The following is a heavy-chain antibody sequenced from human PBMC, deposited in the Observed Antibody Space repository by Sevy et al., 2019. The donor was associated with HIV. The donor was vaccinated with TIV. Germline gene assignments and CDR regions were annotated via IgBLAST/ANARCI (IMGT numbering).Heavy chain of an antibody. Sequence: GGSLGLSCTASGFTFSDYYMSWIRQAPGKGLEWVSYISSSGSTIYYADSVKGRFTISRDNAKNSLYLQMNSLRAEDTAVYYCARAGDPSEFDYWGQGTLVTVSS. CDR2: ISSSGSTI. J-gene: IGHJ4*02. D-gene: IGHD3-10*01. V-gene: IGHV3-11*01. CDR1: GFTFSDYY. CDR3: ARAGDPSEFDY.